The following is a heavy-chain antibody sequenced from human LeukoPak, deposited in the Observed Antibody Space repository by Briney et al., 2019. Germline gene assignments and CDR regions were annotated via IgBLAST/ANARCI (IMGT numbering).Heavy chain of an antibody. CDR2: IYTSGST. CDR3: ARDGYPGDWFDP. D-gene: IGHD5-12*01. Sequence: PSETLSLTCTVSGGSIGRYYWSWIRQPAGKGLEWIGRIYTSGSTNYNPSLKSRVTMSVDTSKNQFSLKLSSVTAADTAVYYCARDGYPGDWFDPWGQGTLVTVSS. J-gene: IGHJ5*02. CDR1: GGSIGRYY. V-gene: IGHV4-4*07.